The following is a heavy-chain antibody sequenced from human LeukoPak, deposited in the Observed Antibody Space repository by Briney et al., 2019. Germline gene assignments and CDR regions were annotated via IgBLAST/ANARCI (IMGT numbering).Heavy chain of an antibody. Sequence: HPGGSLRLSCAASGFTFSSYAMSWVRQAPGKGLEGVSAISGSGGSTYYADSVKGRFTISRDNSKNTLYLQMNSLRAEDTAVYYCAKATTYYDFWSGYSPDYWGQGTLVTVSS. V-gene: IGHV3-23*01. J-gene: IGHJ4*02. CDR2: ISGSGGST. D-gene: IGHD3-3*01. CDR1: GFTFSSYA. CDR3: AKATTYYDFWSGYSPDY.